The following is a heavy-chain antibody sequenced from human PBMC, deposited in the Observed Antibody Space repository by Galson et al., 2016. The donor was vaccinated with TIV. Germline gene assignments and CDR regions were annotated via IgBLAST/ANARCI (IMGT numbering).Heavy chain of an antibody. V-gene: IGHV2-70*04. J-gene: IGHJ4*02. Sequence: ALVKPTQTLTLTCTFSGFSLNTSGMRVSWIRQPPGKALEWLARIDWDDDKFYSTSLKSRLTISQDTPKNQVVLRMMNLDPEDTATYFCARSTARGACIDYWGQGTLVTVSS. CDR2: IDWDDDK. CDR1: GFSLNTSGMR. D-gene: IGHD3-10*01. CDR3: ARSTARGACIDY.